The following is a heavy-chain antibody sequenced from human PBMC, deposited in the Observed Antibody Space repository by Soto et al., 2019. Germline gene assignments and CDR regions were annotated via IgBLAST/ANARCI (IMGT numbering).Heavy chain of an antibody. V-gene: IGHV3-7*05. Sequence: EVQLVESGGGLVQPGGSLRLSCAASGFTFSSYWMSWVRQAPGKGLEWVANIKQDGSEKYYVDSVKGRFTISRDNAKNSLYLQMNSLRAEDTAVYYCARDRTYRGVWYFDLWGRGTLVTVSS. CDR3: ARDRTYRGVWYFDL. CDR1: GFTFSSYW. J-gene: IGHJ2*01. D-gene: IGHD2-8*01. CDR2: IKQDGSEK.